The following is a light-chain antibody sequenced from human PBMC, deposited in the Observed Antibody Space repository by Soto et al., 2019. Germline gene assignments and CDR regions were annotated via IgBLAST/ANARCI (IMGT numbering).Light chain of an antibody. J-gene: IGKJ4*01. V-gene: IGKV1-33*01. Sequence: DIQMTQSPSSLSASVGDRVTITCQASQDISNYLNWYQQKPGKAPKLLIYDASNLETGVPSRFSGSGLGTVFPSTISSRRPENMATYYGKKYDIPPFIFGGGPRVE. CDR3: KKYDIPPFI. CDR2: DAS. CDR1: QDISNY.